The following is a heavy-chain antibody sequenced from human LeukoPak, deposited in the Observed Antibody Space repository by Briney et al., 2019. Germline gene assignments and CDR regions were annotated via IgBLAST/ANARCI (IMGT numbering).Heavy chain of an antibody. CDR1: GFTFSSYE. CDR3: ARAVRGVIRAFYY. V-gene: IGHV3-48*03. D-gene: IGHD3-10*01. J-gene: IGHJ4*02. CDR2: ISSSGSII. Sequence: GGSLRLSCAASGFTFSSYEMNWVRQAPGKGLEWVSYISSSGSIIYYTDSVKGRFTISRDNAKRSLYLQMNSLRAEDTAVYYCARAVRGVIRAFYYWGQGTLVTVSS.